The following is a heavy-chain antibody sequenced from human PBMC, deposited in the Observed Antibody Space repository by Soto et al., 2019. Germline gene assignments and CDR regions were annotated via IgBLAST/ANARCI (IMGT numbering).Heavy chain of an antibody. CDR3: ARDLWGYCGTDCYPLDV. CDR1: DGSISSGGYS. V-gene: IGHV4-30-2*01. J-gene: IGHJ6*02. D-gene: IGHD2-21*02. CDR2: IYHSAST. Sequence: SETLSLTCAVSDGSISSGGYSWSWIRQPPGKGLELIGYIYHSASTYYNPSLKSRVTISVDRSKNQLSLKLSSVTAADTAVYYCARDLWGYCGTDCYPLDVWGQGTTVTVSS.